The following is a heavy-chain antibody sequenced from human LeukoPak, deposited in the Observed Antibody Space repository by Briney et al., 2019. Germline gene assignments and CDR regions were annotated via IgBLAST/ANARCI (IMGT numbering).Heavy chain of an antibody. V-gene: IGHV4-61*01. CDR3: ARDKARGVWAFDP. J-gene: IGHJ5*02. D-gene: IGHD3-16*01. CDR2: IYYSGST. CDR1: GGSISSISYY. Sequence: SETLSLTCTVSGGSISSISYYWSWIRQPPGKGLEWIGYIYYSGSTNYNPSLKSRVTISVDTSKNQFSLKLSSVTAADTAVYYCARDKARGVWAFDPWGQGTLVTVSS.